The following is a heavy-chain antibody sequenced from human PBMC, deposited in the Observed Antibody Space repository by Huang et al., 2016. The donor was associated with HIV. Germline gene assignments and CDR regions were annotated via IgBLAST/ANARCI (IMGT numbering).Heavy chain of an antibody. CDR1: VGSISSSSYS. Sequence: LQLQESGPGLVKSSETLSLICTVSVGSISSSSYSWGWIRQPPGKGPEWIGSIYDRGNNYYNPPLKSRVTISVDTTKNQCSLKVNSVTAADTAVYYCARHGRVAGHYYNNMDVWGRGTTVTVSS. V-gene: IGHV4-39*01. J-gene: IGHJ6*02. D-gene: IGHD6-19*01. CDR3: ARHGRVAGHYYNNMDV. CDR2: IYDRGNN.